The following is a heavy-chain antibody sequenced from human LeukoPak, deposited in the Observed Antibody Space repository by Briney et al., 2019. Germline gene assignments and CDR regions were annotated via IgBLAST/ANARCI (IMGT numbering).Heavy chain of an antibody. J-gene: IGHJ5*02. CDR2: INAGNGNT. CDR1: GYTFTSYA. CDR3: ARESSYGDHTFDP. Sequence: GASVKVSCKASGYTFTSYAMHWVRQAPGQRLEWMGWINAGNGNTKYSQKLQGRVTMTTDTSTSTAYMELRSLRSDDTAVYYCARESSYGDHTFDPWGQGTLVTVSS. D-gene: IGHD4-17*01. V-gene: IGHV1-3*01.